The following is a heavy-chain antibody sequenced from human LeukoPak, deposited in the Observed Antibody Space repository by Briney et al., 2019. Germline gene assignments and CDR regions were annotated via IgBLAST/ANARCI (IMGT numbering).Heavy chain of an antibody. CDR3: AKDHYSSSEDYYYYHMDV. V-gene: IGHV3-20*04. CDR2: INWNGGST. J-gene: IGHJ6*03. CDR1: GLTFDDYG. D-gene: IGHD6-6*01. Sequence: PGGSLRLSCAASGLTFDDYGMSWVRQAPGKRLEWVSGINWNGGSTGYADSVKGRFAISRDNSKNSLYLQMNSLRAEDTALYYCAKDHYSSSEDYYYYHMDVWGRGTTVTVSS.